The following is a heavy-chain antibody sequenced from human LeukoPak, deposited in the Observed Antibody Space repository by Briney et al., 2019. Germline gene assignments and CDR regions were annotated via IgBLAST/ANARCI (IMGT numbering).Heavy chain of an antibody. CDR1: GGSFSGYY. CDR2: INHSGST. J-gene: IGHJ4*02. V-gene: IGHV4-34*01. CDR3: ARGIHVYGGTLGH. D-gene: IGHD4-23*01. Sequence: SETLSLTCAVYGGSFSGYYWSWIRQPPGKGLEWIGEINHSGSTNYNPSLKSRVTISVDTSKNQFSLKLSSVTAADTAVYYCARGIHVYGGTLGHWGQGTLVTVSS.